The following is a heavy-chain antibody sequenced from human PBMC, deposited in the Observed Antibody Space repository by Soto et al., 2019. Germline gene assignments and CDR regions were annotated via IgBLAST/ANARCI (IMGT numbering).Heavy chain of an antibody. Sequence: QVQLVQSGAEVKKPGASVKVSCKASGYTFIGYFIHWVRQAPGQGLEWMGGINPNSGGAKYSQKFQAWVTMKSDTSISTAYLELSRLKADDRVVYYCARSGGGYDLGDYWGQGTLVTVSS. V-gene: IGHV1-2*04. CDR1: GYTFIGYF. J-gene: IGHJ4*02. D-gene: IGHD5-12*01. CDR2: INPNSGGA. CDR3: ARSGGGYDLGDY.